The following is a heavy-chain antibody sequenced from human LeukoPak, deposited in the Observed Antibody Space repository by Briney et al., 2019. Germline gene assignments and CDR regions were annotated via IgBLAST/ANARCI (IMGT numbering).Heavy chain of an antibody. V-gene: IGHV5-51*01. CDR2: NYSGDSDT. CDR1: GYSFTSYW. CDR3: ARQSSSNNLGY. Sequence: GESLKIFCKGSGYSFTSYWNGWVRQMPGEGLEGMGINYSGDSDTRYSPSFQGQVTISADKSISTAYLQWSSLKASDTAMYYCARQSSSNNLGYWGQGTLVTVPS. J-gene: IGHJ4*02. D-gene: IGHD6-6*01.